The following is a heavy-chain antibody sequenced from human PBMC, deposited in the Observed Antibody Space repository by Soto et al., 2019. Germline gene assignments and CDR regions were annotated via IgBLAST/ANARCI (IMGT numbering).Heavy chain of an antibody. CDR2: IYPGDSDT. J-gene: IGHJ6*02. CDR3: ARYCSSSSCSQLYGMDV. V-gene: IGHV5-51*01. Sequence: PGESLKISCKGSGYTFTDYWIGWVRQLPGKGLEWMGIIYPGDSDTRYSPSFQGHVTITVDKSTNTGYLQWSSLRASDTAMYYCARYCSSSSCSQLYGMDVWGQGTTVTVSS. D-gene: IGHD2-15*01. CDR1: GYTFTDYW.